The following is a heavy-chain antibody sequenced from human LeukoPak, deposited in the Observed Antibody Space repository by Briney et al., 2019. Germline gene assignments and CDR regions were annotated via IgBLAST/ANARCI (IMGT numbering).Heavy chain of an antibody. CDR1: GFTFSSYA. Sequence: EGSLRLSCAASGFTFSSYAMHWVRQAPGKGLEWVAVISYDGSNKYYADSVKGRFTISRDNAKNSLYLQMNSLRAEDTAVYYCARDLRGYCSGGSCLPGAFDIWGQGTMVTVSS. D-gene: IGHD2-15*01. J-gene: IGHJ3*02. CDR3: ARDLRGYCSGGSCLPGAFDI. CDR2: ISYDGSNK. V-gene: IGHV3-30*07.